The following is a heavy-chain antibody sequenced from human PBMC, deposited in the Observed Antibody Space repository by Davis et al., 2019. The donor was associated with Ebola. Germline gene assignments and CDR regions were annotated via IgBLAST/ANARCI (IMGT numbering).Heavy chain of an antibody. CDR2: ITSIGTSM. CDR3: AKNIAVAGIHYFDY. CDR1: GFTFSSYA. J-gene: IGHJ4*02. D-gene: IGHD6-19*01. V-gene: IGHV3-21*01. Sequence: GESLKISCAASGFTFSSYAMNWVRQAPGKGLEWISSITSIGTSMYYADSVKGRFTISRDNAENSLYLQMNSLRAEDTAVYYCAKNIAVAGIHYFDYWGQGTLVTVSS.